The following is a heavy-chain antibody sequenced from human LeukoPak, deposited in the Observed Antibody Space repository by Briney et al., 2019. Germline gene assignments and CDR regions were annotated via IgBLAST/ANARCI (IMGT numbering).Heavy chain of an antibody. CDR3: ARGGYGAHMG. CDR1: GFTFSSFA. D-gene: IGHD4-17*01. J-gene: IGHJ4*02. CDR2: LSGLGYRT. V-gene: IGHV3-23*01. Sequence: PGGSLRLSCAPSGFTFSSFAMGWVRQAPGKGLEWVSGLSGLGYRTHYADSVKGRFTISRDNSQNMLFLQMDSLRADDSAVYYCARGGYGAHMGWGQGILVSVSS.